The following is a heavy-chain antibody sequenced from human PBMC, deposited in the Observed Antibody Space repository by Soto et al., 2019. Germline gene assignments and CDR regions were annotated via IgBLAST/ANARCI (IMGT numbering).Heavy chain of an antibody. D-gene: IGHD3-16*01. CDR3: ARGWGYTHYYYFMDV. V-gene: IGHV4-59*01. Sequence: QVQLQESGPGLVKPSETLSLTCTVSGGSISSYYWSWVRQPPGKGLEWIGYIYYSGRTNYNPSLKSRVTLSVDTSQLQFSLKLSSVTAADTAVYYFARGWGYTHYYYFMDVWGKGTTVTVSS. CDR2: IYYSGRT. J-gene: IGHJ6*03. CDR1: GGSISSYY.